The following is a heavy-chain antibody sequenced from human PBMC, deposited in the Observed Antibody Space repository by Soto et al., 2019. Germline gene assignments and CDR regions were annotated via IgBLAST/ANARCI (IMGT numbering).Heavy chain of an antibody. V-gene: IGHV3-48*04. D-gene: IGHD6-13*01. CDR3: ASKQPVLGDGFDI. Sequence: GGSLRLSCTASGLPHSSFAMMWVRQAPGKGLECVSYISSSGSTIYYADSVKGRFTISRDNAKNSLYLQMNSLRAEDTAVYYCASKQPVLGDGFDIWGQGTMVTVSS. CDR2: ISSSGSTI. CDR1: GLPHSSFA. J-gene: IGHJ3*02.